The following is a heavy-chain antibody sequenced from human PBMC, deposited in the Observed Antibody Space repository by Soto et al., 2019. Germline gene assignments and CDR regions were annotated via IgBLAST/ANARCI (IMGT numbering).Heavy chain of an antibody. Sequence: QVQLQESGPGLVKPSETLSLTCTVSGGSISNYYWSWIRQSPGKGLEWIGYIYDSGSTNYNPSLTCRATISVDTSKNQFSLKLSSVTAADTAVYYCARDLSRRGTYASYSYGLDVWGLGVTVTVSS. D-gene: IGHD1-7*01. CDR1: GGSISNYY. CDR3: ARDLSRRGTYASYSYGLDV. J-gene: IGHJ6*02. V-gene: IGHV4-59*01. CDR2: IYDSGST.